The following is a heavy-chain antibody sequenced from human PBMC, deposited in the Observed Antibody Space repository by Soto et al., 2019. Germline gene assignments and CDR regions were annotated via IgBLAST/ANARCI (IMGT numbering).Heavy chain of an antibody. D-gene: IGHD1-26*01. CDR2: ISISSTYI. V-gene: IGHV3-21*01. CDR3: ARDVNIVTATYAFDI. Sequence: GGSLRLSCAASGFTFSSYSMNWVRQAPGKGLEWVSSISISSTYIYHGDSVKGRFAISRDNAKNSLYLQMNSLRAEDTAVYYCARDVNIVTATYAFDIWGQGTMVTVSS. J-gene: IGHJ3*02. CDR1: GFTFSSYS.